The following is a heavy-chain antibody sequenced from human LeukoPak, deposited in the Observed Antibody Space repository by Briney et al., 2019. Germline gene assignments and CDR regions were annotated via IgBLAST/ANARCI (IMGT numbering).Heavy chain of an antibody. D-gene: IGHD6-13*01. Sequence: GASVRLSCTASGGTFSSYAISWVRQAPGQGLEWMGGIITIFATANYAQKFQGRATITADKSTSTAYMELSSLRSEDTAVYYCARRVVSSSWYVGDCDRGQGTLVTVAS. V-gene: IGHV1-69*06. CDR1: GGTFSSYA. CDR3: ARRVVSSSWYVGDCD. CDR2: IITIFATA. J-gene: IGHJ4*02.